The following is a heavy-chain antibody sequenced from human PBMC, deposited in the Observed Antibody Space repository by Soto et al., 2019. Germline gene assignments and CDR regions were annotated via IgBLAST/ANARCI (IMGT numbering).Heavy chain of an antibody. V-gene: IGHV3-23*01. CDR1: GFSFSTYA. J-gene: IGHJ4*02. CDR2: ISAGGGNT. CDR3: ARGFSHSGSYYFFY. D-gene: IGHD1-26*01. Sequence: GGSLRLSCAVSGFSFSTYAMSWVRQAPGKGLEWVSGISAGGGNTYYADSVRGRFTISRDNSKNTLYLQMNSLRAEDTAVYYCARGFSHSGSYYFFYWGQGTLVTVSS.